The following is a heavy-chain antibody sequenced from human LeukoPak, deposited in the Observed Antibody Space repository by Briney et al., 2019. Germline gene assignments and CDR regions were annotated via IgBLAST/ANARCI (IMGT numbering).Heavy chain of an antibody. J-gene: IGHJ6*02. CDR2: IYYSGST. D-gene: IGHD5-12*01. V-gene: IGHV4-30-4*01. CDR1: GGSISSGDYY. Sequence: SETLSLTCTVSGGSISSGDYYWSWIRQPPGKGLEWTGYIYYSGSTYYNPSLKSRVTISVDTSKNQFSLKLSSVTAADTAVYYCARGDSGYDFYYYYGMDVWGQGTTVTVSS. CDR3: ARGDSGYDFYYYYGMDV.